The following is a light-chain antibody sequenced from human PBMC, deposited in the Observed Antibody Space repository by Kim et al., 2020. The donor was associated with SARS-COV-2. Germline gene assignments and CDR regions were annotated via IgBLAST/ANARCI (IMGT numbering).Light chain of an antibody. CDR2: VAS. J-gene: IGKJ1*01. CDR3: QQCYSSPWT. CDR1: QVISNS. V-gene: IGKV1-NL1*01. Sequence: ASVGDRVTITCRASQVISNSLAWYQQKPGKAPKLLLSVASDLESGVPSRFRGSGSGTDYTLTISSLQPEDFATYYCQQCYSSPWTFGQGTKVDIK.